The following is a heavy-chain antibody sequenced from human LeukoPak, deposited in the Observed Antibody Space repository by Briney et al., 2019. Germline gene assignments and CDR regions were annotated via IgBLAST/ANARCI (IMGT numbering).Heavy chain of an antibody. D-gene: IGHD4-23*01. V-gene: IGHV1-18*01. Sequence: ASVKVSCKASGYTFTNYDISWVRQAPGQGLEWMGWISAYNGNTNYAQKLQGRVTMTTDTSTSTAYMELRSLRSDDTAVYYCARLDPVYGGKYYFDYWGQGTLVTVSS. CDR1: GYTFTNYD. CDR3: ARLDPVYGGKYYFDY. J-gene: IGHJ4*02. CDR2: ISAYNGNT.